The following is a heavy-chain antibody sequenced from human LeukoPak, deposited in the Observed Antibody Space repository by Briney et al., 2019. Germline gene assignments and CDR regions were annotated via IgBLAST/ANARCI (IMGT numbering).Heavy chain of an antibody. CDR1: GYTFTSYA. J-gene: IGHJ4*02. D-gene: IGHD3-3*01. CDR2: INTNTGNP. CDR3: ARDPGEHTIFGVVISEPPDY. V-gene: IGHV7-4-1*02. Sequence: GASVKVSCKASGYTFTSYAMNWVRQAPGQGLEWMGWINTNTGNPTYAQGFTGRFVFSLDTSVSTAYLQISSLKAEDTAVYYCARDPGEHTIFGVVISEPPDYWGQGTLVTVSS.